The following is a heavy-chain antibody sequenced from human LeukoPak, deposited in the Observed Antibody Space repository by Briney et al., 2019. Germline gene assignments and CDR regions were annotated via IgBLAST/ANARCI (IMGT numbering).Heavy chain of an antibody. D-gene: IGHD3-22*01. V-gene: IGHV3-74*01. CDR2: IDSGGSST. CDR3: ASGYYYGGMN. J-gene: IGHJ4*02. Sequence: GGSLRLSCAASGFSLSNYWMHWVRQVPGKGLVWVSRIDSGGSSTTYADSVKGRFTISKDNAKNTLYLQMNSLRAEDTAVYYCASGYYYGGMNWGQGTLVTVSS. CDR1: GFSLSNYW.